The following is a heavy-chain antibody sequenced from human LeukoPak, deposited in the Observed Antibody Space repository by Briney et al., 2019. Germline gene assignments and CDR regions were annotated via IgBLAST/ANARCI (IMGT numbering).Heavy chain of an antibody. Sequence: GGSLRLSCAASGFTFSSYAMHWVRQAPGKGLEYVSAISSNGGSTYYANSVKGRFTISRDNSKNTLYLQMGSLRAEDTAVYYCAKSRYSYCGGDCFPGYWGQGTLVTVSS. CDR2: ISSNGGST. CDR1: GFTFSSYA. V-gene: IGHV3-64*01. J-gene: IGHJ4*02. CDR3: AKSRYSYCGGDCFPGY. D-gene: IGHD2-21*02.